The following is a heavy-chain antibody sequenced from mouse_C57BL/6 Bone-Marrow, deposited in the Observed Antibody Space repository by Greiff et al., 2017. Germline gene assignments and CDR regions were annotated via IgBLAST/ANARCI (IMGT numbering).Heavy chain of an antibody. Sequence: EVQGVESGGGLVQPGGSLKLSCAASGFTFSDYYMYWVRQTPEKRLEWVAYISNGGGSTYYPDTVKGRFTIPRDNAKNTLYLQMSRLKSEDTAMYYCARHGTTVVAEDWYYAMDYWGQGTSVTVSS. CDR3: ARHGTTVVAEDWYYAMDY. CDR2: ISNGGGST. D-gene: IGHD1-1*01. CDR1: GFTFSDYY. V-gene: IGHV5-12*01. J-gene: IGHJ4*01.